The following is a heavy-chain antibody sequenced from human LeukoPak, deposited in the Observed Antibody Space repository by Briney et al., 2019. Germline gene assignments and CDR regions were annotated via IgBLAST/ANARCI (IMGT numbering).Heavy chain of an antibody. CDR3: ARDSGIPMVRGPDY. CDR1: GFTFSSYG. V-gene: IGHV3-33*01. Sequence: EGSLRLSCAASGFTFSSYGMHWVRQAPGKGLEWVAVIWYDGSNKYYADSVKGRFTISRDNSKNTLYLQMNSLRAEDTAVYYCARDSGIPMVRGPDYWGQGTLVTVSS. CDR2: IWYDGSNK. D-gene: IGHD3-10*01. J-gene: IGHJ4*02.